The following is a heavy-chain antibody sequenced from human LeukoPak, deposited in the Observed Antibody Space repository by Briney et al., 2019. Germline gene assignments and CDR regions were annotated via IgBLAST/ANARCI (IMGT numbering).Heavy chain of an antibody. CDR1: GVTFSSYA. D-gene: IGHD5-24*01. CDR3: AKDEEMATTTLDY. V-gene: IGHV3-23*01. Sequence: PGGSLRLSCAASGVTFSSYAMSWVRQAPGKGLEWVSAISGSGGSTYYADSVKGRFTISRDNSKNTLYLQMNSLRAEDTAVYYCAKDEEMATTTLDYWGQGTLVTVSS. CDR2: ISGSGGST. J-gene: IGHJ4*02.